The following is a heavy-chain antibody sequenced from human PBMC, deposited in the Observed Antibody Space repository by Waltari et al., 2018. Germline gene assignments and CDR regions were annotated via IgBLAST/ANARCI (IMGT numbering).Heavy chain of an antibody. Sequence: EVQLVESGGGLVQPGGSLRLSCAASGFTFSSYWMSWVRQAPGKGLEWVANIKQDGSEKDYVDSVKGRVTIARDNAKNSLYLQMNSLRAEDTAVYYCARDMSGLDAFDIWGQGTMVTVSS. J-gene: IGHJ3*02. D-gene: IGHD3-3*01. CDR2: IKQDGSEK. CDR1: GFTFSSYW. V-gene: IGHV3-7*03. CDR3: ARDMSGLDAFDI.